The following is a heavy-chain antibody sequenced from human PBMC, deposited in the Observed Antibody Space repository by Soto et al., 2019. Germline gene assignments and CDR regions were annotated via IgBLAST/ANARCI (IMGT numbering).Heavy chain of an antibody. CDR3: VRAPYFSDSSGYTRCFDY. D-gene: IGHD3-22*01. CDR2: SRHKAKGYST. Sequence: GGSLRLSCAGSGCTLSDHYIDWVRLAQGKGLEWVGRSRHKAKGYSTPHAASVKAGFTTSRDELQNSEYLQTNSLRTENTADYYCVRAPYFSDSSGYTRCFDYWGQGTLVTVSS. V-gene: IGHV3-72*01. CDR1: GCTLSDHY. J-gene: IGHJ4*02.